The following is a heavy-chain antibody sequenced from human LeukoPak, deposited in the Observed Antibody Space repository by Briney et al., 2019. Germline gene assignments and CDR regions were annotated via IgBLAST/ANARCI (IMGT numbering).Heavy chain of an antibody. J-gene: IGHJ4*02. V-gene: IGHV3-30*15. CDR2: QSSDGSDK. CDR3: AKASAVTLDC. D-gene: IGHD2-21*02. Sequence: PGGSLRLSCAASGFTFASYAMHWVRLAPGKGLEWVAVQSSDGSDKFYAASVRGRFTIYRDNSKHTLFLQMSSLRAYDTAAYYCAKASAVTLDCWGQGTMVTASS. CDR1: GFTFASYA.